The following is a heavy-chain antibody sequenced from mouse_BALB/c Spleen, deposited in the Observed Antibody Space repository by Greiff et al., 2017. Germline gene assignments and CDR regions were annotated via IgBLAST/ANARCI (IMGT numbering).Heavy chain of an antibody. J-gene: IGHJ3*01. D-gene: IGHD1-1*01. V-gene: IGHV1-18*01. CDR2: INPNNGGT. CDR3: ARGVYYGSPWFAY. Sequence: VQLKESGPELVKPGASVKISCKTSGYTFTEYTMHWVKQSHGKSLEWIGGINPNNGGTSYNQKFKGKATLTVDKSSSTAYMELRSLTSEDSAVYYCARGVYYGSPWFAYWGQGTLVTVSA. CDR1: GYTFTEYT.